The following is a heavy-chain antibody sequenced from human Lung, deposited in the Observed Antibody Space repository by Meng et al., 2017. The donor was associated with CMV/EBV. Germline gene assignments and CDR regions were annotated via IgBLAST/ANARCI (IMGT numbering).Heavy chain of an antibody. D-gene: IGHD2-15*01. Sequence: QVPLVQSGSELKKPGASVKVSCKASGYTFTSYAMNWVRQAPGQGLEWMGWINTNTGNPTYAQGFTGRYVLSLDTSVSTAYLQISSLKAADTAVYYCARLYCSGGSCYTIDYWGQGTLVTVSS. J-gene: IGHJ4*02. CDR3: ARLYCSGGSCYTIDY. CDR1: GYTFTSYA. V-gene: IGHV7-4-1*02. CDR2: INTNTGNP.